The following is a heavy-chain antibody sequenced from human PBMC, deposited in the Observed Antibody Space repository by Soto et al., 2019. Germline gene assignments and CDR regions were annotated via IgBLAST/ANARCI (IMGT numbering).Heavy chain of an antibody. CDR3: VRDYLLTGFDT. J-gene: IGHJ4*02. CDR2: VYYSGST. Sequence: SETLSLTCTVSGGSISNYYWTWVRQPPGKGLEWIGYVYYSGSTNYNPSLESRVTISIDASKNQFSLKMKSVTAADTAVYYCVRDYLLTGFDTWGQGALVTVSS. V-gene: IGHV4-59*01. D-gene: IGHD3-9*01. CDR1: GGSISNYY.